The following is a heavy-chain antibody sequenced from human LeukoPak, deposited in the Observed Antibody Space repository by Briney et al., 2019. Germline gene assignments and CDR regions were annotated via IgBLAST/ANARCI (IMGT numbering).Heavy chain of an antibody. Sequence: GGSLRLSCAASGFTFSSYSMNWVRQAPGKGLEWVSSISSTSSYIYYADSAKGRFTISRDNAKNSPYLQMNSLRAEDTAVYYCARDGGGYENAWGQGTLVTVSS. J-gene: IGHJ1*01. CDR3: ARDGGGYENA. D-gene: IGHD5-18*01. CDR1: GFTFSSYS. CDR2: ISSTSSYI. V-gene: IGHV3-21*01.